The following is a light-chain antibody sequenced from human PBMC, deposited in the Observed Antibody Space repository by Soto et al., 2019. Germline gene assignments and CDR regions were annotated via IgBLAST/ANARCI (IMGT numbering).Light chain of an antibody. CDR2: GAS. CDR3: QQYGSSPRT. J-gene: IGKJ1*01. V-gene: IGKV3-20*01. CDR1: QSVSSSY. Sequence: IVLTPSPGTLSFSPGSGSTYNSRSSQSVSSSYLAWFQQKPGQAPRLLIYGASSRATGIPDRFSGSGSGTDFTLTISRLEPEDFAVYYCQQYGSSPRTFGQGTKVDTK.